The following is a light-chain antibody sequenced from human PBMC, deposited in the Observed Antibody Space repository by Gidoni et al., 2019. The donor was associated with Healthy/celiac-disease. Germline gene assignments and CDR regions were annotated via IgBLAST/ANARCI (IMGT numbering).Light chain of an antibody. J-gene: IGKJ3*01. Sequence: IQMTPSPSSLSASVGDRVTITCQASQDISNYLNWYQQKPGKAPKLLIYDASNLETGVPARFSGSGSGTDFTFTISSLQPEDIATYYCQQYDNLPFTFGPGTKVEIK. CDR2: DAS. CDR1: QDISNY. CDR3: QQYDNLPFT. V-gene: IGKV1-33*01.